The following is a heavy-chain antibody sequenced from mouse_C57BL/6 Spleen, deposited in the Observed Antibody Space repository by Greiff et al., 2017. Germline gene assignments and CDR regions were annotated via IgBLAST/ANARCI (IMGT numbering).Heavy chain of an antibody. Sequence: DVKLVESGGDLVKPGGSLKLSCAASGFTFSSYRMSWVRQTPDKRLEWVATISSGGSYTYYSDSVKGRFTISRDNARTSLYLQRRSLKAEDTAMYCCRRGVYYDGSRWGYFDVWGTGTTVTVSS. J-gene: IGHJ1*03. CDR1: GFTFSSYR. CDR3: RRGVYYDGSRWGYFDV. CDR2: ISSGGSYT. D-gene: IGHD1-1*01. V-gene: IGHV5-6*02.